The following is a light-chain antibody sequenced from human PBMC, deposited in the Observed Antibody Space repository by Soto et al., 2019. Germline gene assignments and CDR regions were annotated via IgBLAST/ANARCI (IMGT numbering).Light chain of an antibody. CDR1: QSVSSSF. Sequence: EIVLAQSPGTLSLSPGESATLSCRASQSVSSSFLAWYQQKAGQAPRLLIYGASRRATGIPDRFSGSGSGTDFTLTISRLEPEDFAVYYCQQYVSSPWAFGQGTK. CDR2: GAS. CDR3: QQYVSSPWA. V-gene: IGKV3-20*01. J-gene: IGKJ1*01.